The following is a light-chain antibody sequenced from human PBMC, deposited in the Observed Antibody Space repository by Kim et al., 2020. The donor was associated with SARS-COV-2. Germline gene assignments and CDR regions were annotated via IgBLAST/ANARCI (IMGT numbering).Light chain of an antibody. CDR2: GDI. CDR3: QSYDNRLSGYV. J-gene: IGLJ1*01. Sequence: QSVLTQPPSVSGAPGQRVTISCTGISSNIGAGYEVPWYQQLPGTAPKLLIYGDINRPSGVPDRFSGSRSGTSASLAITGLQTEDEADYYCQSYDNRLSGYVFGTGTKVYVL. V-gene: IGLV1-40*01. CDR1: SSNIGAGYE.